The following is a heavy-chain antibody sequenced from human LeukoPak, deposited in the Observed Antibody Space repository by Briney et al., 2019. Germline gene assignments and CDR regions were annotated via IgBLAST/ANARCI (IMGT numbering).Heavy chain of an antibody. V-gene: IGHV4-59*01. CDR3: ARVGGGIVVVEAATRDWFLDL. D-gene: IGHD2-15*01. Sequence: SETLSLTCTVSGGSISSYYWSWIRQPPGKGLEWIGYIYYSGSTNYNPSLKSRVTISVDTSKNQFSLKLSSVTAADTAVYYCARVGGGIVVVEAATRDWFLDLWGRGTLVTVSS. CDR1: GGSISSYY. CDR2: IYYSGST. J-gene: IGHJ2*01.